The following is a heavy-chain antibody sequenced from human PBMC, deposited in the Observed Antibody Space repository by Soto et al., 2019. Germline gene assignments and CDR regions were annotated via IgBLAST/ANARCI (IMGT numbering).Heavy chain of an antibody. Sequence: SETLSLTCAVSGGSISSSNWWSWLRQPPGKGLEWIGEIFHSGSTNYNPSLKSRVTISVDPSKNQFSLKLSSLTAADTAVYYCAHDRSGRAFEIWGQGKMVTVAS. CDR1: GGSISSSNW. J-gene: IGHJ3*02. CDR2: IFHSGST. V-gene: IGHV4-4*02. CDR3: AHDRSGRAFEI. D-gene: IGHD3-22*01.